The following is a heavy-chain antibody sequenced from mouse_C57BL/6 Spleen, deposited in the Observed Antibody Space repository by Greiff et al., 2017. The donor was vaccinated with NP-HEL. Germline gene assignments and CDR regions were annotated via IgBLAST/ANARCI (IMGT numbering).Heavy chain of an antibody. CDR1: GYTFTEYT. Sequence: QVQLQQSGAELVKPGASVKLSCKASGYTFTEYTIHWVKQRSGQGLEWIGWFYPGSGSIKYNEKFKDKATLTADKSSSTVYMELSRLTSEDSAVYFCARHEEGYSNYENYFDYWGQGTTLTVSS. CDR3: ARHEEGYSNYENYFDY. D-gene: IGHD2-5*01. CDR2: FYPGSGSI. J-gene: IGHJ2*01. V-gene: IGHV1-62-2*01.